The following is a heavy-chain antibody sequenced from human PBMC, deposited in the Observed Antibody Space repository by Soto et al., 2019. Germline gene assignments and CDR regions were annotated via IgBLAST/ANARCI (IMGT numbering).Heavy chain of an antibody. CDR2: IYYSGST. CDR1: GGSISSSSYY. V-gene: IGHV4-39*01. D-gene: IGHD3-22*01. Sequence: PSETLSLTCTVSGGSISSSSYYWGWIRQPPGKGLEWIGSIYYSGSTYYNPSLKSRVTISVDTSKNQFSLKLSSVTAADTAVYYCARLPYYYDSSGYCDYWGQGTLVTV. CDR3: ARLPYYYDSSGYCDY. J-gene: IGHJ4*02.